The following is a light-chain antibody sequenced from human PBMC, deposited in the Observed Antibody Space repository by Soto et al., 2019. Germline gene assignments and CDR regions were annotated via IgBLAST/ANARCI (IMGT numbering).Light chain of an antibody. CDR2: DVS. CDR1: SSDVGRYTY. J-gene: IGLJ2*01. Sequence: QSALTQPASVSGSPGQSITISCTGTSSDVGRYTYVSWYQHHPGKAPKLMIYDVSNRPSGVSNRFSGSKSAYTASLTISGLQAEDEADYYCNSYTSSNTLVFGGGTQLTVL. V-gene: IGLV2-14*03. CDR3: NSYTSSNTLV.